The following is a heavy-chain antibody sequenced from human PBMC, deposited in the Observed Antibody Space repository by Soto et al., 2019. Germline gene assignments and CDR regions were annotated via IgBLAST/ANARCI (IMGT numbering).Heavy chain of an antibody. Sequence: QVQLVESGGGVVQPGRSLRLSCAASGFTFSSYGMHWVRQAPGKGLEWVAVIWYDGSNKYYADSVKGRFTISRDNSKNTLYLQMNSLRAEDTAVYYCASALPRSYGMDVWGQGTTVTVSS. J-gene: IGHJ6*02. CDR2: IWYDGSNK. CDR1: GFTFSSYG. CDR3: ASALPRSYGMDV. V-gene: IGHV3-33*01.